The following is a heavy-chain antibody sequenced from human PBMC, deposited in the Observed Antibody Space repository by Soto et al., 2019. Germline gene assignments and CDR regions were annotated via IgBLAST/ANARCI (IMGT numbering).Heavy chain of an antibody. J-gene: IGHJ4*02. Sequence: QVQLVESGGGVVQPGRSLRLSCAASGFTFSSYAMHWVRQAPGKGLEWVAVISYDGSNKYYADSVKGRFTISRDNSKNTLYLQMNSLRAEDTAVYYCAKDLEGIRGPRLRLGELSVDYWGQGTLVTVSS. V-gene: IGHV3-30*04. CDR3: AKDLEGIRGPRLRLGELSVDY. CDR2: ISYDGSNK. CDR1: GFTFSSYA. D-gene: IGHD3-16*02.